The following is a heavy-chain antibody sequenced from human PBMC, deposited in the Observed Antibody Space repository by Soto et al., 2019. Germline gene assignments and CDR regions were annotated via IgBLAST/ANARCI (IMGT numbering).Heavy chain of an antibody. CDR3: ARVFIAELYDSSGYSDY. D-gene: IGHD3-22*01. CDR2: IKQDGSEK. CDR1: GFTLSSSW. V-gene: IGHV3-7*03. J-gene: IGHJ4*02. Sequence: GGSLRLSCAASGFTLSSSWMSWVRQAPGKGLEWVANIKQDGSEKYYVDSVKGRFTISRDNAKNSLYLQMNSLRAEDTAVYYCARVFIAELYDSSGYSDYWGQGTLVTVSS.